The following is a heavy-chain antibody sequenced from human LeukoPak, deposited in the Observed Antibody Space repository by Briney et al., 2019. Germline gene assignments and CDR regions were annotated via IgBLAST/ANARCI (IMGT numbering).Heavy chain of an antibody. V-gene: IGHV1-8*03. CDR1: GYTFTSYD. CDR2: MNPNSGNT. CDR3: ARAYSGTGSDAFDI. Sequence: GASVKVSCKASGYTFTSYDINWVRQATGRGLEWMGWMNPNSGNTGYAQKFQGRVTITRNTSISTAYMELSSLRAEDTAVYYCARAYSGTGSDAFDIWGQGTMVTVSS. J-gene: IGHJ3*02. D-gene: IGHD3/OR15-3a*01.